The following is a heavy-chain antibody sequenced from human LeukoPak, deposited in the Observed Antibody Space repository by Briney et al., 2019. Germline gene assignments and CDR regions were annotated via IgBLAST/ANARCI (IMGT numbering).Heavy chain of an antibody. J-gene: IGHJ1*01. CDR2: VSYSGST. D-gene: IGHD3-10*01. CDR1: GGSISTLC. CDR3: AIRYYGSGSFQH. Sequence: SETLSLTCTVSGGSISTLCWAWIRQPPGKRLEYIGYVSYSGSTNYNPSLKSRVTISVDTSKNQFSLKLSSVTAADTAVYYCAIRYYGSGSFQHWGQGTLVTVSS. V-gene: IGHV4-59*01.